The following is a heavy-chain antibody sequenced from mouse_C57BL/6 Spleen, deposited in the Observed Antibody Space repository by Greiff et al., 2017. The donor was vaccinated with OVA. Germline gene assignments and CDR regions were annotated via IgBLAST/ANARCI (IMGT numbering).Heavy chain of an antibody. Sequence: EVMLVQSGGGLVKPGGSLKLSCAASGFTFSDYGMHWVRQAPEQGLKWVAYISSGSSSIYYADTVKGRFTFSRDNASNTPFLQLTSLRSEDTAMDYGAKDYGSSYGYCDDWGTGTTVTVSS. V-gene: IGHV5-17*01. D-gene: IGHD1-1*01. J-gene: IGHJ1*03. CDR1: GFTFSDYG. CDR3: AKDYGSSYGYCDD. CDR2: ISSGSSSI.